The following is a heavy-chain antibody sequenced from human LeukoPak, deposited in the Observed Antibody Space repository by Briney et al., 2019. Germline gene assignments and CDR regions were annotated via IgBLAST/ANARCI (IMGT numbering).Heavy chain of an antibody. Sequence: GGSLRLSCAASGFTFSSYAMSWVRQAPGKGLEWVSAISGSGGSTYYADSVKGRFTISRDNSKNTLYLQMNSLRAEDTAVYYCAKALLREMATTQLDYWGQGTLVTVSS. CDR1: GFTFSSYA. CDR2: ISGSGGST. J-gene: IGHJ4*02. D-gene: IGHD5-24*01. V-gene: IGHV3-23*01. CDR3: AKALLREMATTQLDY.